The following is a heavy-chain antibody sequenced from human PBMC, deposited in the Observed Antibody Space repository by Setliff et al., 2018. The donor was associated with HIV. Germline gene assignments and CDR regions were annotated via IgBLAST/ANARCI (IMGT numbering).Heavy chain of an antibody. CDR3: ARVHEAQYGYRFDY. J-gene: IGHJ4*02. Sequence: SQTLSLTCAISGDSVSNNNAAWNWIRQSPSRGLEWLGRTHYRSKWYHDYAASLKGRMNISSATSRNQFSLQLNSVTPEATAIYYCARVHEAQYGYRFDYWGQGTRVTAPQ. CDR1: GDSVSNNNAA. CDR2: THYRSKWYH. V-gene: IGHV6-1*01. D-gene: IGHD6-25*01.